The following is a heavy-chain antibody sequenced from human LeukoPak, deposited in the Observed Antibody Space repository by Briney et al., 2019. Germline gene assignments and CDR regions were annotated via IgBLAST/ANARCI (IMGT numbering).Heavy chain of an antibody. CDR3: ARRDGYKSHFDY. V-gene: IGHV3-48*02. CDR2: ISSSSSTI. J-gene: IGHJ4*02. D-gene: IGHD5-24*01. Sequence: PGGSLRLSCAASGFIFSSYGMNWVRQAPGKGLEWVSYISSSSSTIYYADSVKGRFTISRDNAKNSLYLQMHSLRDEDTAVYYCARRDGYKSHFDYWGQGTLVTVSS. CDR1: GFIFSSYG.